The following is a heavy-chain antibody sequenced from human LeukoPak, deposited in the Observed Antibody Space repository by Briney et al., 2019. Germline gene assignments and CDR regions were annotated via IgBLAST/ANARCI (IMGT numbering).Heavy chain of an antibody. CDR2: ISSTTNTI. V-gene: IGHV3-48*02. CDR3: ARDPNDY. J-gene: IGHJ4*02. Sequence: GGSLRLSCVASGFTVSSNHMSWVRQAPGKGLEWVSFISSTTNTIYYADSVKGRFTISRDNAKNSLYLQMNSLRDEDTAVYYCARDPNDYWGQGTLVTVSS. CDR1: GFTVSSNH.